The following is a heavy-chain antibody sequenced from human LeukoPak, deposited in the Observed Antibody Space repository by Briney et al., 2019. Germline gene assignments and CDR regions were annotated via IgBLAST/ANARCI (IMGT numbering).Heavy chain of an antibody. V-gene: IGHV1-69*13. Sequence: ASVKVSCKASGGTFSSYAISWVRQAPGQGLEWMGGIIPIFGTANYAQKFQGRVTITADESTSTAYMELSSLRSEDTAVYYCARDYYGSGNAFDIWGQGTMVTVSS. CDR3: ARDYYGSGNAFDI. CDR1: GGTFSSYA. CDR2: IIPIFGTA. D-gene: IGHD3-10*01. J-gene: IGHJ3*02.